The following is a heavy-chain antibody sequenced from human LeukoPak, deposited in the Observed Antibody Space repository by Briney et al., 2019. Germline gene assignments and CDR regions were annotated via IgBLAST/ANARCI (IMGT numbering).Heavy chain of an antibody. CDR1: GYTFTSYD. CDR2: MNPNSGNT. Sequence: ASVKVSCKASGYTFTSYDINWVRQATGQGLEWMGWMNPNSGNTGYAQKFQGRVTMTRNTSISTAYMELSSLRSEDTAVYYCARGLGVITIFGVVIKYYFDYWGQETLVTVSS. CDR3: ARGLGVITIFGVVIKYYFDY. D-gene: IGHD3-3*01. V-gene: IGHV1-8*01. J-gene: IGHJ4*02.